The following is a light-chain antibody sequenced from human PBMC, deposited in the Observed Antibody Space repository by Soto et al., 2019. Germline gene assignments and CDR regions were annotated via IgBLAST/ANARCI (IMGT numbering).Light chain of an antibody. J-gene: IGLJ2*01. V-gene: IGLV1-44*01. CDR2: SNS. Sequence: QSVLAQPPSASGTPGQTVTISCSGGSSNIKTNGVSWYQQVPGAAPKHLIYSNSQRPSGAPDRFSGSKSGPSASLAISGLQSEDEATYHCSTWDDSLNGLIFGGGTKLTVL. CDR1: SSNIKTNG. CDR3: STWDDSLNGLI.